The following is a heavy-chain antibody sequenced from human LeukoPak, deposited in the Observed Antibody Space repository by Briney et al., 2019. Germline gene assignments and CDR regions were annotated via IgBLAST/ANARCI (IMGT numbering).Heavy chain of an antibody. CDR2: VTGSGGST. CDR1: GFTFSIYA. CDR3: AKIAGGDYGVFDL. J-gene: IGHJ3*01. V-gene: IGHV3-23*01. Sequence: GGSLRLSCEASGFTFSIYAMSWVRQAPGKGLERVSAVTGSGGSTYYADSVRGRFTISRDNSKNTLYLQMNSLRAEETAVYYCAKIAGGDYGVFDLWGQGTMVTASS. D-gene: IGHD4-17*01.